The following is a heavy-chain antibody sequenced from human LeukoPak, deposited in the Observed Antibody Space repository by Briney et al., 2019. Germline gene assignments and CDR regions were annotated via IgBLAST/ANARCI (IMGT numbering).Heavy chain of an antibody. V-gene: IGHV3-30-3*01. CDR2: ISYDGSNK. J-gene: IGHJ4*02. D-gene: IGHD4-17*01. Sequence: PGGSLRLSCAASGFAFSSYAIHWVRQAPGKGLEWVAIISYDGSNKYYADSVKGRFTISRDNSKNTLYLQMNSLRAEDTAVYYCARDIDGDYYFDYWGQGTLVTVSS. CDR1: GFAFSSYA. CDR3: ARDIDGDYYFDY.